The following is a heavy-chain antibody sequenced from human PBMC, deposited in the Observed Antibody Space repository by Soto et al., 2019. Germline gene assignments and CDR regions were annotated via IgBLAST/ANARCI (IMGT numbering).Heavy chain of an antibody. V-gene: IGHV4-39*01. CDR2: VYYSGGA. J-gene: IGHJ5*01. CDR3: GRVVEGATRHTDFDS. D-gene: IGHD2-21*01. Sequence: SETLSLTCAVSGVSIHNSHSFWGWIRHPPGRGLEFIANVYYSGGAHYNPSFKSRVTISVDTATNQVSLRMSSVTAADTAVYFCGRVVEGATRHTDFDSWGQGTLVTVSS. CDR1: GVSIHNSHSF.